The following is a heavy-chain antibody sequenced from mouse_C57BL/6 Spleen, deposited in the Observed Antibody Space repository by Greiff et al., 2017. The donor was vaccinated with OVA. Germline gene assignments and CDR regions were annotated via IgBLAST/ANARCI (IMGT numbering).Heavy chain of an antibody. J-gene: IGHJ2*01. V-gene: IGHV1-9*01. CDR3: ARWDFDY. Sequence: VQLQQSGAELMKPGASVKLSCKATGYTFTGYWIEWVKQRPGHGLEWIGEILPGSGSTNYNDKFKGKATFTADTSSNTAYMQLSSLTTEDSAIYYCARWDFDYWGQGTTLTVSS. CDR2: ILPGSGST. CDR1: GYTFTGYW.